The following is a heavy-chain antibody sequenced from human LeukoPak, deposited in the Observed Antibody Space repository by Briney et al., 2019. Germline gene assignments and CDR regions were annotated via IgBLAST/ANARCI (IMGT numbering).Heavy chain of an antibody. V-gene: IGHV1-18*01. CDR3: ARDGYFDL. J-gene: IGHJ2*01. CDR1: GYTFTTYG. CDR2: ISAHNGNT. Sequence: ASVKVSYKASGYTFTTYGIAWVRQAPGQGLEWMGWISAHNGNTNYAQSLQGRVTMTTDTSTNTAYMELRSLRSDDTAVYYCARDGYFDLWGRGTLVTVSS.